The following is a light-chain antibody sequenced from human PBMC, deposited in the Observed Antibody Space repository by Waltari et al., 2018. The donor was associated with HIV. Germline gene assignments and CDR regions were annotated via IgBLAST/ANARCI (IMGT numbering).Light chain of an antibody. V-gene: IGKV4-1*01. Sequence: DFVLTHFPASLAVSLGERATIHCNSIQSVLYSSNKKNYLAWYTKKTGQPPKLLIYWASTRESGVPDRLSGSGSGTDFTLTISSLQAEEVAVYYCQQYYNTPRTFGEGTKVEIK. J-gene: IGKJ1*01. CDR3: QQYYNTPRT. CDR1: QSVLYSSNKKNY. CDR2: WAS.